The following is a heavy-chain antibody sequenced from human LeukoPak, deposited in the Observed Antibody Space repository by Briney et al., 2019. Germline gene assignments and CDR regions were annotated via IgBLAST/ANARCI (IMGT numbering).Heavy chain of an antibody. V-gene: IGHV3-48*04. J-gene: IGHJ4*02. CDR2: ISSSGSTI. Sequence: PGGSLRLSCAASGFTFSSYGMSWVRQAPGKGLEWVSAISSSGSTIYYADSVKGRFTTSRDNAKNSLYLQMNSLRAEDTAVYYCARYYYGSGSYYSYFDYWGQGTLVTVSS. CDR1: GFTFSSYG. D-gene: IGHD3-10*01. CDR3: ARYYYGSGSYYSYFDY.